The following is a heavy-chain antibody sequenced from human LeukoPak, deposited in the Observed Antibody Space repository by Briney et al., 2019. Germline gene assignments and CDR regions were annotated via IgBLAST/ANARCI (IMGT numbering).Heavy chain of an antibody. V-gene: IGHV3-23*01. J-gene: IGHJ4*02. CDR2: VSGSGGIT. D-gene: IGHD6-19*01. CDR1: GFTFNSYA. CDR3: AKTTAGNSSGRYPGWPVDY. Sequence: GGSLRLSCAASGFTFNSYAMTWVRQAPGKGLEWVSHVSGSGGITYYADSVKGRSTISRDNSKNTLYLQMNSLRAEDTAVYYCAKTTAGNSSGRYPGWPVDYWGQGTLVTVSS.